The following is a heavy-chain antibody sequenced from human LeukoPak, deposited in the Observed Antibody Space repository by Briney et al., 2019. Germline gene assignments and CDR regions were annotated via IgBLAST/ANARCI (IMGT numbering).Heavy chain of an antibody. Sequence: GGSLRLSCAASGFTFSSYGMHWVRQAPGKGLEWVAVISYDGSNKYYADSVKGRFTISRDNSKNTLYLQMNSLRSDDTAVYYCARELVRATTKNWFDPWGQGTLVTVSS. D-gene: IGHD1-26*01. CDR3: ARELVRATTKNWFDP. V-gene: IGHV3-30*03. CDR1: GFTFSSYG. J-gene: IGHJ5*02. CDR2: ISYDGSNK.